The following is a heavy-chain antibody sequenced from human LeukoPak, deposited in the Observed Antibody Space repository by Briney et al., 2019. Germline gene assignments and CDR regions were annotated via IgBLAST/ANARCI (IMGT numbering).Heavy chain of an antibody. CDR3: AGGYYDSSVYFDY. CDR1: GYTFTGYY. CDR2: INPNSGGT. V-gene: IGHV1-2*06. D-gene: IGHD3-22*01. Sequence: ASVKVSCKASGYTFTGYYMHWVRQAPGQGLEWMGRINPNSGGTNYAQKFQGRVTMTRDTSISTAYMELSRLRSDDTAVYYCAGGYYDSSVYFDYWGQGTLVTVSS. J-gene: IGHJ4*02.